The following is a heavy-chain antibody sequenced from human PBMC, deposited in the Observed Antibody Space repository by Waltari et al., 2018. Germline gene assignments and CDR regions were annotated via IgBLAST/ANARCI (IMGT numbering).Heavy chain of an antibody. CDR2: VSSSGVTL. V-gene: IGHV3-48*04. CDR1: GFIFRSSS. J-gene: IGHJ4*02. CDR3: ARSYAGTYGTGLPVDF. D-gene: IGHD3-10*01. Sequence: EVQLVESGGGLAQSGGSLRLSCAASGFIFRSSSMHWVGQAAGKGEEWVSYVSSSGVTLYDVDSVKVRCTISGDNAKNSLYLQMNSLRTEDTAVCYFARSYAGTYGTGLPVDFWGEGTLVTVSS.